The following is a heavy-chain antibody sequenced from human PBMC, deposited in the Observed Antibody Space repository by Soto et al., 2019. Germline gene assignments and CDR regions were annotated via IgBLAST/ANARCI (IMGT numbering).Heavy chain of an antibody. CDR3: GRVEGITIIVQGPMDV. D-gene: IGHD3-22*01. CDR1: GYTFTTYF. J-gene: IGHJ6*02. CDR2: INAGNGNT. Sequence: ASVKVSCKASGYTFTTYFIHWVRQAPGQRLEWMGWINAGNGNTRYSQKFQGRVTITRDTSASTVYMELSSLRSEDTAVYYCGRVEGITIIVQGPMDVWGQGTTVTVSS. V-gene: IGHV1-3*01.